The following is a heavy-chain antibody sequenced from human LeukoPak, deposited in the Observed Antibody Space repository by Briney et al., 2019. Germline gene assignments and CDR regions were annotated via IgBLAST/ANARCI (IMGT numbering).Heavy chain of an antibody. J-gene: IGHJ6*03. V-gene: IGHV3-23*01. CDR3: ARDHQYYYYYMDV. Sequence: GGSLRLSCAASGFTFISYAMSWVRQAPVKGLEWVSIISGSGGSTYYADSVKGRFTISRDNAKNSLYLQMNSLRAEDTAVYYCARDHQYYYYYMDVWGKGTTVTISS. CDR2: ISGSGGST. CDR1: GFTFISYA.